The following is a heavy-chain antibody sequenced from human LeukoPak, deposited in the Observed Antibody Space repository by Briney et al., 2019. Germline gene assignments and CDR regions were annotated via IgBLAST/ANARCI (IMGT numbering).Heavy chain of an antibody. CDR1: GFTFSSYA. CDR2: ISGSGGST. J-gene: IGHJ2*01. V-gene: IGHV3-23*01. CDR3: AKDPTDYGDYDWYFDL. D-gene: IGHD4-17*01. Sequence: GGSLRLSCAASGFTFSSYAISWVRQAPGKGLEWVSAISGSGGSTYYADSVKGRFTISRDNSKNTLYLQMNSLRAEDTAVYYCAKDPTDYGDYDWYFDLWGRGTLVTVSS.